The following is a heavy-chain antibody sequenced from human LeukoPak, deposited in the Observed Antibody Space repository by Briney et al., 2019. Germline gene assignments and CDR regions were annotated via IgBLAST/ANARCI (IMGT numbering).Heavy chain of an antibody. Sequence: SETLSLTCTVSGGSISSYYWSWIRQPPGKGLEWIGYIYYSGSTNYNPSLKSRVTISVDTSKNQFSLKLSSVTAADTAVYYCARVVDTAVDVYYFDYWGQGTLVTVSS. CDR1: GGSISSYY. D-gene: IGHD5-18*01. CDR2: IYYSGST. V-gene: IGHV4-59*01. J-gene: IGHJ4*02. CDR3: ARVVDTAVDVYYFDY.